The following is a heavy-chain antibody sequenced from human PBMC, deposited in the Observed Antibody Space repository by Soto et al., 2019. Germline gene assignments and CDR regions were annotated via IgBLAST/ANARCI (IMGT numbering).Heavy chain of an antibody. D-gene: IGHD1-1*01. CDR2: IYPGDSDT. CDR3: ARIPSTGPYYFDY. J-gene: IGHJ4*02. V-gene: IGHV5-51*01. Sequence: GESLKISCKASGYSFTSYWIGWVRQMPGKGLEWMGIIYPGDSDTRYSPSFQGQVTISADKSISTASLQWSSLKASDTAMYYCARIPSTGPYYFDYWDQGTLVTVSS. CDR1: GYSFTSYW.